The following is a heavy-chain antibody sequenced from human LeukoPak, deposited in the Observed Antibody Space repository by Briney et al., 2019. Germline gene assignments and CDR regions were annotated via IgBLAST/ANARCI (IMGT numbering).Heavy chain of an antibody. Sequence: ASQTLSLTCTVSGGSISSYYWSWIRQPPGKGLEWIGYIYYSGSTNYNPSLKSRVTISVDTSKNQFSLRLSSVTAADTAVYYCAGSGSGSYYSPWYFDLWGRGTLVTVSS. V-gene: IGHV4-59*01. CDR2: IYYSGST. CDR1: GGSISSYY. CDR3: AGSGSGSYYSPWYFDL. J-gene: IGHJ2*01. D-gene: IGHD3-10*01.